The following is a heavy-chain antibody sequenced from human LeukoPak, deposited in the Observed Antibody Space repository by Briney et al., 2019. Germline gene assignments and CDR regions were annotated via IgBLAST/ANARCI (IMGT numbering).Heavy chain of an antibody. CDR1: GYTFSSYA. V-gene: IGHV1-69*13. CDR2: IIPIFGTA. Sequence: SVKVSCKASGYTFSSYAISWVRQAPGQGREWMGGIIPIFGTANYAQKFQGRVTITADESSSTAYMELSSLRSEDTAVYYCARDESPYYFDYWGQGTLVTVSS. J-gene: IGHJ4*02. CDR3: ARDESPYYFDY.